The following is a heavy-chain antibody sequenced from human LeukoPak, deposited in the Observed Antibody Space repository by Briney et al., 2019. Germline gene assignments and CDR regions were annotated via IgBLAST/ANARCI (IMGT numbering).Heavy chain of an antibody. V-gene: IGHV1-46*01. CDR1: GYTFTSYY. Sequence: ASVKVSRKASGYTFTSYYMHWVRQAPGQGLEWMGIINPSGGSTSYAQKFQGRVTMTRDTSTSTVYMELSSLRSEDTAVYYCARDEKTYYYDSSGYYYDGWGQGTLVTVSS. J-gene: IGHJ4*02. D-gene: IGHD3-22*01. CDR3: ARDEKTYYYDSSGYYYDG. CDR2: INPSGGST.